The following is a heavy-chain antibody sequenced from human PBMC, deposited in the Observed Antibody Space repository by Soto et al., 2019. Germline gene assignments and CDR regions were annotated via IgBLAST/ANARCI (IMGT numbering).Heavy chain of an antibody. Sequence: SLRLSCVASGVTFSSYSMNWVRQAPGKGLGWVSYISSSSSTIYYADSVKGRFTISRDNAKKSLYLQMSSLRDEDTAVYYCARDLYTRSSGVYCGQGTLPTVSS. CDR3: ARDLYTRSSGVY. J-gene: IGHJ4*02. CDR1: GVTFSSYS. V-gene: IGHV3-48*02. CDR2: ISSSSSTI. D-gene: IGHD6-6*01.